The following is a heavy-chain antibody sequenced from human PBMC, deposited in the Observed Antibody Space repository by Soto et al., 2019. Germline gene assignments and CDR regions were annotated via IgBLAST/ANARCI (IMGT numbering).Heavy chain of an antibody. CDR2: INHSGST. Sequence: KTSETLSLTCAVYGGSFSGYYWSWIRQPPGKGLEWIGEINHSGSTNYNPSLKSRVTISVDTSKNQFSLKLSSVTAADTAVYYCARVTTMVRGARGYYYGMDVWGQGTTVTVSS. V-gene: IGHV4-34*01. CDR1: GGSFSGYY. J-gene: IGHJ6*02. CDR3: ARVTTMVRGARGYYYGMDV. D-gene: IGHD3-10*01.